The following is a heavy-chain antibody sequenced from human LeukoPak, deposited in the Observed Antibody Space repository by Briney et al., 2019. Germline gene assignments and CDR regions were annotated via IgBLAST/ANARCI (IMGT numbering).Heavy chain of an antibody. D-gene: IGHD4-17*01. CDR1: GFTFSSDW. V-gene: IGHV3-74*01. J-gene: IGHJ4*02. CDR3: ARLKTTVTTSPIFDY. CDR2: INSDGSST. Sequence: GGSLRLSCAASGFTFSSDWMHWVRQAPGKGLVWVSRINSDGSSTSYADSVKGRFTISRNNAKNSLYLQMNSLRAEDTAVYYCARLKTTVTTSPIFDYWGQGTLVTVSS.